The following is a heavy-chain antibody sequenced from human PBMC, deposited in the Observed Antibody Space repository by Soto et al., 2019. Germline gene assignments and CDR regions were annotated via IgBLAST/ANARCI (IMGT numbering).Heavy chain of an antibody. J-gene: IGHJ6*02. CDR1: GFTFSSYG. CDR2: IWYDGSNK. Sequence: PGGSLRLSCAASGFTFSSYGMHWVRQAPGKGLEWVAVIWYDGSNKYYADSVKGRFTISRDNSKNTLYLQMNSLRAEDTAVYYCARAWWFGELYGMDVWGQGTTVTVSS. V-gene: IGHV3-33*01. CDR3: ARAWWFGELYGMDV. D-gene: IGHD3-10*01.